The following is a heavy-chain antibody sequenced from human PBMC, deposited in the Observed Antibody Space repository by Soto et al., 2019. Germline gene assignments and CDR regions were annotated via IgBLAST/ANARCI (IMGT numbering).Heavy chain of an antibody. V-gene: IGHV1-69*13. J-gene: IGHJ5*02. CDR3: ARSFARYSSSWNCFDP. CDR1: GGTFSSYA. Sequence: SVKVSCKASGGTFSSYAISWVRQAPGQGLEWMGGIIPIFGTANYAQKFQGRVTITADESTSTAYMELSSLRSEDTAVYYCARSFARYSSSWNCFDPWDQGTLVTVSS. D-gene: IGHD6-13*01. CDR2: IIPIFGTA.